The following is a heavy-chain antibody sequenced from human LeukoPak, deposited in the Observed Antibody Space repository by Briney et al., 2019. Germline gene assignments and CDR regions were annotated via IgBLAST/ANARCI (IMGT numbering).Heavy chain of an antibody. CDR3: AWGVVVVAATPRYYYYGMDV. CDR2: IIPILGIA. D-gene: IGHD2-15*01. Sequence: GASVKVSCKASGGTFSSYAISWVRQAPGQGLEWMGRIIPILGIANYAQKFRGRVTITADKSTSTAYMELSSLRSEDTAVYYCAWGVVVVAATPRYYYYGMDVWGQGTTVTVSS. J-gene: IGHJ6*02. CDR1: GGTFSSYA. V-gene: IGHV1-69*04.